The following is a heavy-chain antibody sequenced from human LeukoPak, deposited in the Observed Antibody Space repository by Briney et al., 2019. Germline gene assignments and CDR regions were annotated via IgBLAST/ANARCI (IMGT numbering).Heavy chain of an antibody. Sequence: SETLSLTCTVSGGSISSYYWSWIRQPPGKGLEWIGYIYYSWSTNYNPSLKSRVTISVDTSKIQFSLKLSSVTAADTAVYYCASQTHSSSFDYWGQGTLVTVSS. CDR1: GGSISSYY. CDR2: IYYSWST. CDR3: ASQTHSSSFDY. D-gene: IGHD6-13*01. V-gene: IGHV4-59*01. J-gene: IGHJ4*02.